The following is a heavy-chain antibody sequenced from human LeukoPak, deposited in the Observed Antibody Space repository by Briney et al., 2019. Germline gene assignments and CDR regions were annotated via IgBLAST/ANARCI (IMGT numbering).Heavy chain of an antibody. V-gene: IGHV4-30-2*01. D-gene: IGHD5-18*01. CDR1: GGSISSGGYS. CDR3: ARESYGMFDY. CDR2: IYHSGST. J-gene: IGHJ4*02. Sequence: PSQTLSLTCAVSGGSISSGGYSWRWIRQPPGKGLEWIGYIYHSGSTYYNPSLKSRVTISVDRSKNQFSLKLSSVTAADTAVYYCARESYGMFDYWGQGTLVTVSS.